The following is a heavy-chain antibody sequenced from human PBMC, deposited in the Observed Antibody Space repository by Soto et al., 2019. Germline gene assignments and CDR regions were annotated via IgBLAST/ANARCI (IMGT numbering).Heavy chain of an antibody. CDR2: IWYDGSNK. CDR3: ARGRYDFWSGYPQPFDY. Sequence: QVQLVESGGGVVQPGRSLRLSCAASGFTFSSYGMHWVRQAPGKGLEWVAVIWYDGSNKYYADSVKGRFTISRDNSKNTLYLQMNSLRAEDTAVYYCARGRYDFWSGYPQPFDYWGQGTLVTVSS. V-gene: IGHV3-33*01. J-gene: IGHJ4*02. D-gene: IGHD3-3*01. CDR1: GFTFSSYG.